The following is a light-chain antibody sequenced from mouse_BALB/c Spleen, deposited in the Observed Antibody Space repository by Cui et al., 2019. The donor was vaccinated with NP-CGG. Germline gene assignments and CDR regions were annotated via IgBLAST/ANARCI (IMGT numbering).Light chain of an antibody. Sequence: QAVLTQESALPPTPGETVTLTCRSSTGAVTTNNYANWVQEKPDHLFTGLIGGTNNRTPGVPARFSGSLIGDKAALTITGAQTEDEAIYFCALWYSNHWVFGGGTKLTVL. CDR2: GTN. CDR3: ALWYSNHWV. J-gene: IGLJ1*01. CDR1: TGAVTTNNY. V-gene: IGLV1*01.